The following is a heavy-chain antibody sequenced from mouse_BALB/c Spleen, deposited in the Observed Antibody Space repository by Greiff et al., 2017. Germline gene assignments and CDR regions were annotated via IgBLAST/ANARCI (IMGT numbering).Heavy chain of an antibody. D-gene: IGHD2-10*02. V-gene: IGHV5-17*02. CDR1: GFTFSSFG. Sequence: EVQRVESGGGLVQPGGSRKLSCAASGFTFSSFGMHWVRQAPEKGLEWVAYISSGSSTIYYADTVKGRFTISRDNPKNTLFLQMTSLRSEDTAMYYCARKYGNYLDYWGQGTTLTVSS. CDR3: ARKYGNYLDY. CDR2: ISSGSSTI. J-gene: IGHJ2*01.